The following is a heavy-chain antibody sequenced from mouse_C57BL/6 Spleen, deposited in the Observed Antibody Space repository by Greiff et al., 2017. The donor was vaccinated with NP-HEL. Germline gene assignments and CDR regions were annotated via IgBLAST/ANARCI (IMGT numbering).Heavy chain of an antibody. CDR1: GYTFTSYW. CDR3: ARGGGYDDWFAY. D-gene: IGHD2-2*01. CDR2: IDPSDSYT. V-gene: IGHV1-59*01. Sequence: QVQLQQPGAELVRPGTSVKLSCKASGYTFTSYWMHWVKQRPGQGLEWIGVIDPSDSYTNYNQKFKGKATLTVDTSSSTAYMQLSSLTSEDSAVYYCARGGGYDDWFAYWGQGTLVTVSA. J-gene: IGHJ3*01.